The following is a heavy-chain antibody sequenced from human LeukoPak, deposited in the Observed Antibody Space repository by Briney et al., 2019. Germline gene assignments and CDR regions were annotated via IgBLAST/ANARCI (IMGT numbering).Heavy chain of an antibody. Sequence: GPLRLSCAASGFTFSSYAMSWVRQAPGKGLEWVSAISGSGGSTYYADSVKGRFTISRDNSKNTLYLQMNSLRAEDTAVYYCAKGNGYSYGRYYFDYWGQGTLVTVSS. V-gene: IGHV3-23*01. CDR2: ISGSGGST. J-gene: IGHJ4*02. CDR3: AKGNGYSYGRYYFDY. D-gene: IGHD5-18*01. CDR1: GFTFSSYA.